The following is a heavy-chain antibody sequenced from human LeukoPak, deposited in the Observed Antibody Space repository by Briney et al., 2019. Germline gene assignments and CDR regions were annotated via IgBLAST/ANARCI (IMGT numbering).Heavy chain of an antibody. CDR3: ARASHYSMDV. Sequence: SETLSLTCSVSGASISTTGYFWGWVRQPPGKGLEWIGTISYSGNTYYNPSLESRVIISVDTSKNQFSLRLSSVTAADTAVHYCARASHYSMDVWGKGTTVTVSS. D-gene: IGHD2-2*01. CDR2: ISYSGNT. J-gene: IGHJ6*03. CDR1: GASISTTGYF. V-gene: IGHV4-39*07.